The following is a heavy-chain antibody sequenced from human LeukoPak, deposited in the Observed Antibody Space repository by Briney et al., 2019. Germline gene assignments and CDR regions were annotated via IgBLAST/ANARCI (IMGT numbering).Heavy chain of an antibody. D-gene: IGHD1-1*01. Sequence: SETLSLTCTVSGGSISSGSYYWSWIRQPPGKGLEWIGYIYYSGSTNYNPSLKSRVTISVDTSKNQFSLKLSSVTAADTAVYYCARADRYGQFDYWGQGTLVTVSS. J-gene: IGHJ4*02. CDR2: IYYSGST. CDR3: ARADRYGQFDY. CDR1: GGSISSGSYY. V-gene: IGHV4-61*01.